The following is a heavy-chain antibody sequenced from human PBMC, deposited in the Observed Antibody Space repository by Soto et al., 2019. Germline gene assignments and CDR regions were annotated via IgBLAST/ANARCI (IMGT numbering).Heavy chain of an antibody. CDR3: ARDTNYYASGSGVDF. J-gene: IGHJ4*02. Sequence: EVQLVESGGGLVSPGGSLRLSCVASGFTFSSYSMSWVRQAPGEGLEWVSSITSNTNYIHYGDSVKGRFAISRDNAKNALYLQMNSLRADDTAVYLCARDTNYYASGSGVDFWGQGTLVTVSS. D-gene: IGHD3-10*01. V-gene: IGHV3-21*06. CDR1: GFTFSSYS. CDR2: ITSNTNYI.